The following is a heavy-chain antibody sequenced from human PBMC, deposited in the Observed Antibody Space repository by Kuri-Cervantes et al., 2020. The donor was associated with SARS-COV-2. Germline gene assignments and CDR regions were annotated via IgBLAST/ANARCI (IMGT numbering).Heavy chain of an antibody. V-gene: IGHV3-7*02. CDR3: ARPGTLLHTYYYYYIDV. CDR1: GFTFSSYW. J-gene: IGHJ6*03. Sequence: SLKISLATSGFTFSSYWMSWVRQAPGKGLEWVANIKQDGREKYYVDSVKGRFTISRDNAKNSLYLQIDRLRAEDTAGYYCARPGTLLHTYYYYYIDVWGKGTTVTVSS. D-gene: IGHD1-14*01. CDR2: IKQDGREK.